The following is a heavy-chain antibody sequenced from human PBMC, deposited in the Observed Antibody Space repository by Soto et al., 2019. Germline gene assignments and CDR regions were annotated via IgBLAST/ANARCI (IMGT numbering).Heavy chain of an antibody. CDR2: IYYSGST. D-gene: IGHD5-18*01. J-gene: IGHJ4*02. CDR1: GGSISSGDYY. CDR3: ASNSYGSTFYDY. V-gene: IGHV4-30-4*01. Sequence: QVQLQESGPGLVKPSQTLSLTCTVSGGSISSGDYYWSWIRQPPGKGLEWIGYIYYSGSTYYNPSRKRRVTITVDTSKNQFSLTLSSVTAADTAVYYCASNSYGSTFYDYWGQGTLVTVSS.